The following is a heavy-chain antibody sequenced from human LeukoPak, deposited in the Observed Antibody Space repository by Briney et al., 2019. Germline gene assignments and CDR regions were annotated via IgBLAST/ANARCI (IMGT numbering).Heavy chain of an antibody. CDR2: INQDGSVK. CDR1: GFIFNTHW. Sequence: GGSLRLSCAASGFIFNTHWMSWVRQAPGKGLEWVANINQDGSVKYHVDSVKGRLTISRDNAKNSLYLQMNSLRAEDTALYYCARTRSYYDSSGYDYWGQGTLVTVSS. D-gene: IGHD3-22*01. CDR3: ARTRSYYDSSGYDY. V-gene: IGHV3-7*03. J-gene: IGHJ4*02.